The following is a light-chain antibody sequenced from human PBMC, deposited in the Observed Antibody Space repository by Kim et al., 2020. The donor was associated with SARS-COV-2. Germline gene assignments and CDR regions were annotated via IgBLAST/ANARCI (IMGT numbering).Light chain of an antibody. J-gene: IGKJ1*01. V-gene: IGKV3-15*01. CDR3: QQYNNWPPSGT. CDR1: QGVSSN. CDR2: GAS. Sequence: PWERATLSCRASQGVSSNLAWYQQKPGQAPRLLIYGASTRATGIPARFSDSGSGTEFTLTISSLQSEDFAVYYCQQYNNWPPSGTFGQGTKVDIK.